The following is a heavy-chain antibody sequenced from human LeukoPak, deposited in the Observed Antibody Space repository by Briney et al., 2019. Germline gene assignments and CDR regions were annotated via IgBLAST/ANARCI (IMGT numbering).Heavy chain of an antibody. D-gene: IGHD2-2*01. J-gene: IGHJ6*02. CDR2: INPNSGGT. CDR3: AADSSSRIYYYYGMDV. V-gene: IGHV1-2*02. Sequence: ASVKVSCKASGYTFTGYYMHWVRQAPGQGLEWMGWINPNSGGTNYAQKFQERVTITRDMSTSTAYMELSSLRSEDTAVYYCAADSSSRIYYYYGMDVWGQGTTVTVSS. CDR1: GYTFTGYY.